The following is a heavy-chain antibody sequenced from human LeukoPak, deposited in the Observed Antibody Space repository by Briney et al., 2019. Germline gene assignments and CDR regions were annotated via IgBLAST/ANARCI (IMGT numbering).Heavy chain of an antibody. D-gene: IGHD3-22*01. V-gene: IGHV4-4*08. Sequence: PSETLSLTCSVSGGSITDHYWSWIRQPSGRGLEWIGYVYTTEAPNYNPALKARVTMSLDMSKNHFSLRLNSVTAADTAVYYCARRKGYYYDSSGYYPFDYWGQGTLVTVSS. CDR3: ARRKGYYYDSSGYYPFDY. CDR1: GGSITDHY. J-gene: IGHJ4*02. CDR2: VYTTEAP.